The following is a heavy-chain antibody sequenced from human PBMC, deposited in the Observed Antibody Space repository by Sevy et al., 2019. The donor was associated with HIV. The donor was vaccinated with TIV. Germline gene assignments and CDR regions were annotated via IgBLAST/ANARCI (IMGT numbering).Heavy chain of an antibody. J-gene: IGHJ4*02. CDR1: GFTFSDYY. Sequence: GGCLRLSCAASGFTFSDYYMSCIRQAPGKGLEWVSYISSSGSTIYYADSVKGRFTISRDNAKNSLYLQMNSLRAEDTAAYHCAREGRRGYSYGHPHSFDGYWGQGTLVAVSS. D-gene: IGHD5-18*01. CDR2: ISSSGSTI. CDR3: AREGRRGYSYGHPHSFDGY. V-gene: IGHV3-11*04.